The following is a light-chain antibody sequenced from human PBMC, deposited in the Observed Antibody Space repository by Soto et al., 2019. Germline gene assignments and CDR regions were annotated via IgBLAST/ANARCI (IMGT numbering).Light chain of an antibody. Sequence: VIWMNQSPSLLSASTGDRVTISCRMSQGISSYLAWYQQKPGEAPKLLIYAASTLQSGVPSRFSGSGSGTDFTLTISRLEPEDFGVYYCQQYGSSPPWTFGQGTKVDIK. V-gene: IGKV1D-8*03. CDR3: QQYGSSPPWT. CDR2: AAS. CDR1: QGISSY. J-gene: IGKJ1*01.